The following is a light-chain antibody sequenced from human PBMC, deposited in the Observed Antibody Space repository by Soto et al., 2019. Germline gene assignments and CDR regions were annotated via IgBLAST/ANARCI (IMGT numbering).Light chain of an antibody. J-gene: IGKJ2*01. CDR1: QDIKKW. CDR3: EQSDMFPYS. Sequence: DTQVTQSPSSVSASVGDTVTITCRASQDIKKWLAWYQHKPMVAPKLLISAATRLQSGVSPRFSGSGYGTDFPLTINNVQPEDFAIYYCEQSDMFPYSVGQGTRL. V-gene: IGKV1-12*01. CDR2: AAT.